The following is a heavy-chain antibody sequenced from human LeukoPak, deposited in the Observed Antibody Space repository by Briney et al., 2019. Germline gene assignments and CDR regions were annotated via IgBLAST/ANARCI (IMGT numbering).Heavy chain of an antibody. CDR2: ISYDGSNK. CDR3: ARDISYSSGWQGSDY. J-gene: IGHJ4*02. D-gene: IGHD6-19*01. V-gene: IGHV3-30-3*01. Sequence: GGSLRLSCAASGFTFSSYAMHWVRQAPGKGLEWVAVISYDGSNKYYADSVKGRFTISRDNSKNTLYLQMNSLRAEDTAVYYCARDISYSSGWQGSDYWGQGTLVTVSS. CDR1: GFTFSSYA.